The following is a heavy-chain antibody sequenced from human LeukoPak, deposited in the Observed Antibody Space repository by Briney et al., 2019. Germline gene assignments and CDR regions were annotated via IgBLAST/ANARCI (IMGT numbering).Heavy chain of an antibody. D-gene: IGHD3-3*01. CDR2: ISGSGGST. CDR1: GFTFSSYG. CDR3: ARDRVTEWYYYYYYMDV. V-gene: IGHV3-23*01. J-gene: IGHJ6*03. Sequence: GGSLRLSCEASGFTFSSYGMSWVRQVQGKGLEWVSSISGSGGSTYYADSVKGRFTISRDNSKNTLYLQMNSLRAEDTAAYYCARDRVTEWYYYYYYMDVWGKGTTVTVSS.